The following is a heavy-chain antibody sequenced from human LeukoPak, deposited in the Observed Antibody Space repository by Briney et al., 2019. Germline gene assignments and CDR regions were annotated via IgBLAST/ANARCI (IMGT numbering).Heavy chain of an antibody. Sequence: SQTLSLTCTVSGGSISSGSYYWSWIRQPAGKGLEWIGRIYTSGSTNYNPSLKSRVTIPVDTSKNQFSLKLSSVTAADTAVYYCARGLKYYYYMDVWGKGTTVTVSS. V-gene: IGHV4-61*02. CDR3: ARGLKYYYYMDV. J-gene: IGHJ6*03. CDR2: IYTSGST. CDR1: GGSISSGSYY.